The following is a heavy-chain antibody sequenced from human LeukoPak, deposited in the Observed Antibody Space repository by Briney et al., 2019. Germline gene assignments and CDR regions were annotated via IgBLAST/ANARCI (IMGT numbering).Heavy chain of an antibody. Sequence: GGSLRLSCAASGFTFSSSSMNWVRQAPGKGLEWVSSISSSGSYINYGDSVKGRFTISRDNAKDSLYLQMNSLRAEDTAVYYCARDKVYCHGGSCHLVGIDFWGQGALVTVSS. CDR1: GFTFSSSS. CDR2: ISSSGSYI. D-gene: IGHD2-15*01. CDR3: ARDKVYCHGGSCHLVGIDF. V-gene: IGHV3-21*01. J-gene: IGHJ4*02.